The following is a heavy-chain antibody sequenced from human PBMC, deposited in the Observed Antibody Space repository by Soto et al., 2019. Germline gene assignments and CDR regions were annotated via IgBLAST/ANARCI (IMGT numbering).Heavy chain of an antibody. D-gene: IGHD2-2*01. Sequence: GASVKVSCKASGYTFTTYDISWVRQATGQGLEWMGWMNPYSGNTGYAQKFQGRVTVTRNTSISTVYMELSGLRSDDTAVYYCARLYCSSNSCHNFFDPWGQGTQVTVSS. V-gene: IGHV1-8*01. CDR2: MNPYSGNT. CDR3: ARLYCSSNSCHNFFDP. CDR1: GYTFTTYD. J-gene: IGHJ5*02.